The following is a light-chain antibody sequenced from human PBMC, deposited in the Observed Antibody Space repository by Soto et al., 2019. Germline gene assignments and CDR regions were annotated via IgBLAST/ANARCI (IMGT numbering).Light chain of an antibody. CDR2: GAS. J-gene: IGKJ4*01. CDR1: QSIVNY. Sequence: IQMTQSPSSLSASVGDRVTISCRASQSIVNYLHWYQQKAGEAPKLLIYGASILQNGVSSRFIGSGSETDFTLIIRNPQPEDFATYYCQQSYRTPLTFGGGTKVDIK. V-gene: IGKV1-39*01. CDR3: QQSYRTPLT.